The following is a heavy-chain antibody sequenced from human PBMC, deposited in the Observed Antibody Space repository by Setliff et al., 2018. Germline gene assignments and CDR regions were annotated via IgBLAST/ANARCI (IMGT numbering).Heavy chain of an antibody. D-gene: IGHD1-20*01. CDR1: GYSISSGYY. CDR2: IYRSGST. J-gene: IGHJ4*02. Sequence: PSETLSLTCAVSGYSISSGYYWGWIRQAPGKGLEWIASIYRSGSTYYNPSLKSRVTISVDTSKNQFPLKLSSVTASDTAVYYCASGLNWLSSTEFDYWGQGTLVTVSS. CDR3: ASGLNWLSSTEFDY. V-gene: IGHV4-38-2*01.